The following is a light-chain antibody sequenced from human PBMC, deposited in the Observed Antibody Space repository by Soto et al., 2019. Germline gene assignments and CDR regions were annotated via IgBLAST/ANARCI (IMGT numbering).Light chain of an antibody. CDR1: SSDVGGYNY. CDR3: SSYTSSSTYLV. CDR2: DVS. J-gene: IGLJ2*01. V-gene: IGLV2-14*01. Sequence: QSALTQPASVSGSPGQSITISCTGTSSDVGGYNYVSWYQQHPGKAPKLMIYDVSNRPSGVSNRFSGSKSGNTASLTISGLKAEDGADYYCSSYTSSSTYLVLGGGTKLTVL.